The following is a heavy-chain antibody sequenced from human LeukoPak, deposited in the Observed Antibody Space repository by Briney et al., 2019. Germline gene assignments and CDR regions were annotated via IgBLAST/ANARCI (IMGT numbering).Heavy chain of an antibody. CDR2: IYYSGST. D-gene: IGHD3-10*01. CDR3: ARDPKYYYGSGSSPHWV. J-gene: IGHJ6*02. V-gene: IGHV4-30-4*01. CDR1: GGSISSGDYY. Sequence: SETLSLTCTVSGGSISSGDYYWSWIRQPPGTGLEWIGYIYYSGSTYYNPSLKSRVTMSVDTSKNQFSLKLSSVTAADTAVYYCARDPKYYYGSGSSPHWVWGQGTTVTVSS.